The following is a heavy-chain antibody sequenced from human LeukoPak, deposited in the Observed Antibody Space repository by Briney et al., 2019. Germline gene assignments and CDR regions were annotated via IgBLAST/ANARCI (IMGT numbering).Heavy chain of an antibody. J-gene: IGHJ4*02. CDR2: IYYSGST. CDR1: GGSISSSSYY. Sequence: SETLSLTCTVSGGSISSSSYYWGWIRQPPGKGLEWIGSIYYSGSTFYNPSLKSRVIISVDTSKSQFSLKLSSVTAADTAVYYCARRFSSSWSTFDSWGQGTLVTVSS. CDR3: ARRFSSSWSTFDS. D-gene: IGHD6-13*01. V-gene: IGHV4-39*01.